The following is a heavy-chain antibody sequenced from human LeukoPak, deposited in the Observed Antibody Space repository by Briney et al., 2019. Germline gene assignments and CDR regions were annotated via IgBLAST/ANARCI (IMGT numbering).Heavy chain of an antibody. CDR2: ISGSGGST. D-gene: IGHD5-24*01. J-gene: IGHJ4*02. CDR3: AKALGRDGSTIY. CDR1: GFTFSSYA. Sequence: GGSLRLSCAASGFTFSSYAMSWVRQAPGKGLEWVSAISGSGGSTYYAGSVKGRFTISRDNSKNTLYLQMNSLRAEDTAVYYCAKALGRDGSTIYWGQGTLVTVSS. V-gene: IGHV3-23*01.